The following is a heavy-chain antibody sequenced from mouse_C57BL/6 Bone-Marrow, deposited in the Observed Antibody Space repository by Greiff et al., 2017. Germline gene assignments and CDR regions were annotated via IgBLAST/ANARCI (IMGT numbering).Heavy chain of an antibody. Sequence: EVLVVESGGDLVKPGGSLKLSCAASGFTFSSYGMSWVRQTPDKRLEWVATISSGGSYTYYPDSVKGRFTISRDNAKNTLYLQMSSLKSEDTAMYYCAIYNGSSYYAMDYWGQGTSVTVSS. CDR2: ISSGGSYT. D-gene: IGHD1-1*01. CDR1: GFTFSSYG. J-gene: IGHJ4*01. CDR3: AIYNGSSYYAMDY. V-gene: IGHV5-6*01.